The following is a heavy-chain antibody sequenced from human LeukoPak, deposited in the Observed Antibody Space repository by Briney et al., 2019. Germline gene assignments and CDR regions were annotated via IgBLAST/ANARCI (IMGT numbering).Heavy chain of an antibody. V-gene: IGHV3-7*01. CDR2: INQDGSVK. D-gene: IGHD2-2*01. CDR3: AREGVVPATGAFDI. J-gene: IGHJ3*02. CDR1: GFTFSSYW. Sequence: GGSLRLSCAVSGFTFSSYWMIWFRQAPGKGLEWVAHINQDGSVKNYVDSVKGRFTISRDNAKNSLYLQMNSLRAEDTAVYYCAREGVVPATGAFDIWGQGTMVTVSS.